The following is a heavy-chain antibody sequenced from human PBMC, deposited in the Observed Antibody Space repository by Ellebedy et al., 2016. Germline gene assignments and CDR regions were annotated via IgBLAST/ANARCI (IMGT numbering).Heavy chain of an antibody. Sequence: GESLKISCAAAGSTFSTYWMHWVRHAPGKGLVWVSRISTDGSGTFYADSVKGRFTISRDNAKNTLYLEMNSPTVDDTAVYYCARGWFGVDYWGQGTLVTVSS. D-gene: IGHD3-10*01. V-gene: IGHV3-74*01. J-gene: IGHJ4*02. CDR3: ARGWFGVDY. CDR1: GSTFSTYW. CDR2: ISTDGSGT.